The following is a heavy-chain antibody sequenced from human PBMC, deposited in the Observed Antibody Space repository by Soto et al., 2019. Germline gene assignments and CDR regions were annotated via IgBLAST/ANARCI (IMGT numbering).Heavy chain of an antibody. V-gene: IGHV3-7*01. CDR1: GFTFSEYW. D-gene: IGHD6-13*01. J-gene: IGHJ4*02. Sequence: EVQLVESGGGLVQPGGSLRLSCVTSGFTFSEYWMNWVRQAPGKGLEWVANINQGGSAKDYVDSVRGRFTVSGDNAKNSLYLQMNSLTVDDTAVYYCARGEAAALDYWGRGTLVTVSS. CDR2: INQGGSAK. CDR3: ARGEAAALDY.